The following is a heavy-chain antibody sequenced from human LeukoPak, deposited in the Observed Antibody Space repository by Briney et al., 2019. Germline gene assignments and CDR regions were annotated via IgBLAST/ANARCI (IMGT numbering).Heavy chain of an antibody. Sequence: GGSLRLSCAASGFTFSSYGMHWVRQAPGKGLEWVAVIWYDGSNKYYADSVKGRFTISRDNSKSTLYLQMNSLRAEDTAVYYCARDGNAGAIDYWGQGTLVTVSS. J-gene: IGHJ4*02. CDR1: GFTFSSYG. V-gene: IGHV3-33*01. CDR3: ARDGNAGAIDY. D-gene: IGHD1-26*01. CDR2: IWYDGSNK.